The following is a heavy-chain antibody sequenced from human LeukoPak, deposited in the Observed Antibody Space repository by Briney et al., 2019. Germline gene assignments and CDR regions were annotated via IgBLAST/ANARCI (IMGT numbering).Heavy chain of an antibody. CDR1: GGSVSSGNYY. CDR3: ARSNYYASEGRFYP. J-gene: IGHJ5*02. D-gene: IGHD3-10*01. V-gene: IGHV4-31*03. Sequence: PSETLSLTCTVSGGSVSSGNYYWNWLRQHPGKSLDWFGYIYYSGSTSYNPSLRSRVTISVTSKNQFSLKMTSVTAADTAVYYCARSNYYASEGRFYPGGQGTLVTVSS. CDR2: IYYSGST.